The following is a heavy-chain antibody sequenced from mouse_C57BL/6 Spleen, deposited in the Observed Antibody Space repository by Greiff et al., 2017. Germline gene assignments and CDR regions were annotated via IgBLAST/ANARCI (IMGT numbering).Heavy chain of an antibody. CDR1: GYSFTDYN. J-gene: IGHJ2*01. D-gene: IGHD1-1*01. CDR3: AKWSYYGSSPFDY. CDR2: INPNYGTT. Sequence: VQLKESGPELVKPGASVKISCKASGYSFTDYNMNWVKQSNGKSLEWIGVINPNYGTTSYNQKFKGKATLTVDQSSSTAYMQLNSLTSEDSAVYSCAKWSYYGSSPFDYWGQGTTLTVSS. V-gene: IGHV1-39*01.